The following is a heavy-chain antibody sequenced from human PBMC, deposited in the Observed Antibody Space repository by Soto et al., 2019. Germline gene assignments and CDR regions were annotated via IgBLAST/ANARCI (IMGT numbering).Heavy chain of an antibody. V-gene: IGHV3-74*01. CDR1: GFTFSTYW. Sequence: PGGSLRLSCAASGFTFSTYWMHWFRQAPGKGLVWVSRINYDGSSTDYADSVKGRFTISRDNAKNTLYLQMNTLTAEDTAVYYCTRGPRPTSVGTGAYWGQGTLVTVSS. J-gene: IGHJ4*02. CDR2: INYDGSST. CDR3: TRGPRPTSVGTGAY. D-gene: IGHD3-10*01.